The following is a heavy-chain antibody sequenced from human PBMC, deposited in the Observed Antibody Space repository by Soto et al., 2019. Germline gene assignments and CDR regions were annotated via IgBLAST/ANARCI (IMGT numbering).Heavy chain of an antibody. D-gene: IGHD2-2*01. Sequence: QVQLVQSGAEVKMPGSSVKVSCTASGGTFDTYALSWVRQAPGQGLEWLGGIIPIFTKPTYARKFQGRIPITAAESTTTVDLDLSSLTSDDAHVHYWARTGGSVVVGAFYHGMDGWGQGTTVNVS. CDR2: IIPIFTKP. J-gene: IGHJ6*02. CDR3: ARTGGSVVVGAFYHGMDG. V-gene: IGHV1-69*01. CDR1: GGTFDTYA.